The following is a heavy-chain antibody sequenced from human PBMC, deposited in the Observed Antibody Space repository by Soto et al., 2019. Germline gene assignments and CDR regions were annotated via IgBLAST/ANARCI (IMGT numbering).Heavy chain of an antibody. CDR2: IIPVFGVA. J-gene: IGHJ6*02. D-gene: IGHD3-16*02. CDR3: ARANRFHAGDCYFGMDV. V-gene: IGHV1-69*01. Sequence: QVQLVQSGAEVKKPGSSVKVSCKASGGTFSSYAITWLRQAPGQGLEWVGGIIPVFGVAKYSQNFQGRVTITADESTNTAYMELRSLRSEDTAVYYCARANRFHAGDCYFGMDVWGQGTTVTVSS. CDR1: GGTFSSYA.